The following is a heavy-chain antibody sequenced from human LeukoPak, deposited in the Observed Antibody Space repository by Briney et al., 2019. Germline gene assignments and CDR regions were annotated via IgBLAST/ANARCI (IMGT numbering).Heavy chain of an antibody. CDR2: IRPDGSGE. D-gene: IGHD2-8*02. CDR1: GFTFSTYW. J-gene: IGHJ4*02. CDR3: ARDCGAAITGPRFDL. Sequence: GGSLRLSRAASGFTFSTYWMSWVRQAPGKGLEWVAMIRPDGSGEYYVDSVKGRFTISRDNVNYSLYLQMNSLTAEDTAVYYCARDCGAAITGPRFDLWGQGARVTVSS. V-gene: IGHV3-7*03.